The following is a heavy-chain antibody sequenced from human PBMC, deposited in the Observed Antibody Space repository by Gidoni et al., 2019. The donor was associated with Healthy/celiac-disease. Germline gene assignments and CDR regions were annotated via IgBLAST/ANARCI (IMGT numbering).Heavy chain of an antibody. Sequence: EVQLLESGGGLVQPGGSLRLSCAASGFTFSSYAMSWVRQAPGKGLAWVSAISGSGGSTYYADSVKGRFTISRDNSKNTLYLQMNSLRAEDTAVYYCAMGGIQLWYYYYYYMDVWGKGTTVTVSS. J-gene: IGHJ6*03. D-gene: IGHD5-18*01. CDR1: GFTFSSYA. CDR2: ISGSGGST. V-gene: IGHV3-23*01. CDR3: AMGGIQLWYYYYYYMDV.